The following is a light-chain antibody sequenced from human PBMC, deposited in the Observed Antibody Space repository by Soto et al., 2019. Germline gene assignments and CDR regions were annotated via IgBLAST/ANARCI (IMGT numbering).Light chain of an antibody. CDR2: GAS. Sequence: EIVLTQSPGTLSLSPGEGATLSCRASQSVSSSYLAWYQQKPGQAPRLLIYGASSRATGIPDRFSVSGSRTDFTLTISRLEPEDFAVYYCQQHGTSPRTFGQGTKVEIK. CDR1: QSVSSSY. V-gene: IGKV3-20*01. J-gene: IGKJ1*01. CDR3: QQHGTSPRT.